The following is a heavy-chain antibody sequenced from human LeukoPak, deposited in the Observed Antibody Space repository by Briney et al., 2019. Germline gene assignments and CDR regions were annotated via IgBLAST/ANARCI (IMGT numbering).Heavy chain of an antibody. CDR3: ARDDYGDYRYYYYMDV. D-gene: IGHD4-17*01. CDR1: GYTFTSYY. Sequence: SVKVSCKASGYTFTSYYMHWVRQAPGQGLEWMGGIIPIFGTANYAQKFQGRVTITTDESTRTAYMELSSLRSEDTAVYYCARDDYGDYRYYYYMDVWGKGTTVTVSS. V-gene: IGHV1-69*05. CDR2: IIPIFGTA. J-gene: IGHJ6*03.